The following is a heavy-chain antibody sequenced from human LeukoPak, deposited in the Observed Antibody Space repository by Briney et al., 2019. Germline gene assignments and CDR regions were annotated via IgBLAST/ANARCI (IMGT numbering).Heavy chain of an antibody. J-gene: IGHJ3*02. Sequence: SGPTLVNPTQTLTLTCTFSGFSLSTSGVGVGWIRQPPGKALEWLALIYWNDDKRYSPSLKSRLTITKDTSKNQVVLTMTNMDPVDTATYYCAHVLPFYDILTGYSRDAFDIWGQGTMVTVSS. V-gene: IGHV2-5*01. CDR1: GFSLSTSGVG. CDR3: AHVLPFYDILTGYSRDAFDI. CDR2: IYWNDDK. D-gene: IGHD3-9*01.